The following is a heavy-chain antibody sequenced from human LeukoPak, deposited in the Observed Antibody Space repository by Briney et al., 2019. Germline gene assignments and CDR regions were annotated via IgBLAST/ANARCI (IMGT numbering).Heavy chain of an antibody. CDR2: INPNSGGT. V-gene: IGHV1-2*02. J-gene: IGHJ4*02. CDR1: GYTFTSYD. CDR3: ARSMVRGVIITKYYFDY. D-gene: IGHD3-10*01. Sequence: ASVKVSCKASGYTFTSYDINWVRQATGQGLEWMGWINPNSGGTNYAQKFQGRVTMTRDTSISTAYMELSRLRSDDTAVYYCARSMVRGVIITKYYFDYWGQGTLVTVSS.